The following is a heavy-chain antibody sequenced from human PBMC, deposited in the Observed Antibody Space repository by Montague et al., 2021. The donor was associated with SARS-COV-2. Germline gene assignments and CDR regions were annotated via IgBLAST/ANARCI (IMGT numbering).Heavy chain of an antibody. CDR1: GGSISSSSYY. D-gene: IGHD3-22*01. CDR2: IFYSGST. CDR3: ARLPYFYDSAHAFDI. Sequence: SETLSLTCTVSGGSISSSSYYWGWIRQPPGKGLEWIGHIFYSGSTYYNPSLKSRVTISVDTSKNQFSLRLSSVTAADTAVYYCARLPYFYDSAHAFDIWGQGTMVTVSS. J-gene: IGHJ3*02. V-gene: IGHV4-39*01.